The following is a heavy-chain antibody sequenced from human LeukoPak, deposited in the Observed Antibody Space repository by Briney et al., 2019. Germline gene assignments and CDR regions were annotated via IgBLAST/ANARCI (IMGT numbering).Heavy chain of an antibody. CDR2: INEDGSST. CDR1: GYPFTTYW. J-gene: IGHJ4*02. CDR3: TRDTFGARDS. V-gene: IGHV3-74*01. Sequence: GGSLRLSCVASGYPFTTYWMHWVRQALGTGLVWVSRINEDGSSTSYAESMRGRFTISRDNAKNTLYLQMNSLRAEDAAVYYCTRDTFGARDSWGQGTLVTVSS. D-gene: IGHD3-10*01.